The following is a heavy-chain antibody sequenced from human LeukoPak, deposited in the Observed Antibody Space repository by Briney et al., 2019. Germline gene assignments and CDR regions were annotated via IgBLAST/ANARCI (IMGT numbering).Heavy chain of an antibody. CDR3: AREDRPHSYYYYYYMDV. CDR1: EFTFSSYN. V-gene: IGHV3-21*01. J-gene: IGHJ6*03. CDR2: ISSRSTYI. Sequence: GSLRLSCAASEFTFSSYNMNWVRQAPGKGLKWVSSISSRSTYIYYADSVKGRFTISRDNAKNSLYLQMNSLRAEDTAVYYCAREDRPHSYYYYYYMDVWGKGTTVTVSS.